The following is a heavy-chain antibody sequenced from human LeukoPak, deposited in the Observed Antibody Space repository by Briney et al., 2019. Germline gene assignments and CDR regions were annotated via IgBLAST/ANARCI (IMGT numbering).Heavy chain of an antibody. CDR2: ISAYNGNT. D-gene: IGHD2-21*02. V-gene: IGHV1-18*01. CDR3: ARDDCGGDCYPNGAYGMDV. Sequence: GASVKVSCKASGGTFSSYAISWVRQAPGQGLEWMGWISAYNGNTNYAQKLQGRVTMTTDTSTSTAYMELRSLRSDDTAVYYCARDDCGGDCYPNGAYGMDVWGQGTTVTVSS. CDR1: GGTFSSYA. J-gene: IGHJ6*02.